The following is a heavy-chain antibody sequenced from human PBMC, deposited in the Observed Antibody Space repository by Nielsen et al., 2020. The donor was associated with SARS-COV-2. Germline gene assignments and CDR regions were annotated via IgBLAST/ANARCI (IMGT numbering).Heavy chain of an antibody. V-gene: IGHV7-4-1*02. D-gene: IGHD6-13*01. CDR1: GYTFTSYA. Sequence: ASVKVSCKASGYTFTSYAMNWVRQAPGQGLEWMGWINTNTGNPTYAQGFTGRFVFSLDTSVSTAYLQISSLKAEDTAMYYCARAAPGSSWYYYGMDVWGQGTTVTVSS. CDR2: INTNTGNP. CDR3: ARAAPGSSWYYYGMDV. J-gene: IGHJ6*02.